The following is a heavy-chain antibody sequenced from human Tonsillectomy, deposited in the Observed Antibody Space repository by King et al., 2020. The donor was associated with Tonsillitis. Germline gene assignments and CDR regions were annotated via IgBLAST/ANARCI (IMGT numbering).Heavy chain of an antibody. V-gene: IGHV3-23*04. Sequence: VQLVESGGGLVQPGGSLRLSCAASGFTFSSYAMSWVRQAPGKGLEWVSAISGSGGSTYYADSVKGRFTISRDNSKNTLYLQMNSLRAEDTGVYYCAKGRGPYGDYVDAFDIWGQGTMVTVSS. J-gene: IGHJ3*02. CDR3: AKGRGPYGDYVDAFDI. CDR2: ISGSGGST. D-gene: IGHD4-17*01. CDR1: GFTFSSYA.